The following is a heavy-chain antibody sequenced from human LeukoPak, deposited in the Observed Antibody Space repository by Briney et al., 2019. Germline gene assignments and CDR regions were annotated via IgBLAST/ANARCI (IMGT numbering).Heavy chain of an antibody. J-gene: IGHJ4*02. V-gene: IGHV1-2*02. D-gene: IGHD2-15*01. CDR2: INPNSGGT. CDR3: AREGGGSCHDY. Sequence: RASVKVSCKASGYTFTGYYMHWVRQAPGQGLEWMGWINPNSGGTNYAQKFQGRVTMTRDASISTAYMELSRLRPDDTAVYYCAREGGGSCHDYWGQGTLVTVSS. CDR1: GYTFTGYY.